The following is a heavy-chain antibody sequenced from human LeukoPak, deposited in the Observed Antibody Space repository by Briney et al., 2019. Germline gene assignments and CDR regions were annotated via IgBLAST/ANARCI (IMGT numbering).Heavy chain of an antibody. CDR1: GGSISSYY. CDR2: IYSSGTI. J-gene: IGHJ5*02. D-gene: IGHD3-10*01. CDR3: TRDSGTTGEVKFDP. Sequence: SETLSLTCSVSGGSISSYYGSWIRQPAGKGLEWIGRIYSSGTITYNPSLQSRVTMSVDTSKNEFSLKMSSVTAADTAVYYCTRDSGTTGEVKFDPWGQGTLVAVSS. V-gene: IGHV4-4*07.